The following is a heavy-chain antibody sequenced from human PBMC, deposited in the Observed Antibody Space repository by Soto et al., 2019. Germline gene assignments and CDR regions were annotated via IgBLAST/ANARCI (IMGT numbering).Heavy chain of an antibody. V-gene: IGHV2-5*02. D-gene: IGHD3-22*01. Sequence: QITLKESGPTLVKPTQTLTLTCTFSGFSLSTSGMGVDWIRQPPGKALEWLALIYWDDDKRYSPSLRSRLSVTKDTSKNQVVLTLTNMAPEDTATYYCARRSSGTRACVQHWGQGTLVPVSS. CDR3: ARRSSGTRACVQH. CDR2: IYWDDDK. J-gene: IGHJ1*01. CDR1: GFSLSTSGMG.